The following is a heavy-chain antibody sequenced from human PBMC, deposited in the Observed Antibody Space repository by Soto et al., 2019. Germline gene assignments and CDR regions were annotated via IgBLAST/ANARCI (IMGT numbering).Heavy chain of an antibody. CDR3: AREAALRGGSYTDYYYYYGMDV. CDR2: ISAYNGNT. V-gene: IGHV1-18*01. J-gene: IGHJ6*02. D-gene: IGHD1-26*01. CDR1: GYTFTSYG. Sequence: QVQLVQSGAEVKKPGASVKVSCKASGYTFTSYGISWVRQAPGQGLEWMGWISAYNGNTNYAQKLQGRVTMTTDTSTSTAYMELRSLRSDDTAVYYCAREAALRGGSYTDYYYYYGMDVWGQGTTVTVSS.